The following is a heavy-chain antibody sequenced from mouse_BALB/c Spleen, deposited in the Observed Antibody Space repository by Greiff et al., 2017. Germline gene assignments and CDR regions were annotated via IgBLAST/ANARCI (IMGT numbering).Heavy chain of an antibody. CDR2: IRNKANGYTT. CDR3: ARDMGMIIPWFAY. CDR1: GFTFTDYY. Sequence: EVKVVESGGGLVQPGGSLRLSCATSGFTFTDYYMSWVRQPPGKALEWLGFIRNKANGYTTEYSASVKGRFTISRDNSQSILYLQMNTLRAEDSATYYCARDMGMIIPWFAYWGQGTLVTVSA. D-gene: IGHD2-4*01. J-gene: IGHJ3*01. V-gene: IGHV7-3*02.